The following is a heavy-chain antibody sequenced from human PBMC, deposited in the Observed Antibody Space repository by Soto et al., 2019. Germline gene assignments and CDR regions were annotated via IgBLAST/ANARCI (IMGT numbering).Heavy chain of an antibody. J-gene: IGHJ6*03. V-gene: IGHV3-66*01. Sequence: GALRLSCAASGFTVSRNYMSCVRQAPGRGLEWVSVIYSGGSTYYADSVKGRFTISRDNSKNTLYLQMNSLRAEDTAVYYCARGGRAGYYYYYMDVWGKGTTVTVSS. CDR2: IYSGGST. CDR1: GFTVSRNY. D-gene: IGHD1-1*01. CDR3: ARGGRAGYYYYYMDV.